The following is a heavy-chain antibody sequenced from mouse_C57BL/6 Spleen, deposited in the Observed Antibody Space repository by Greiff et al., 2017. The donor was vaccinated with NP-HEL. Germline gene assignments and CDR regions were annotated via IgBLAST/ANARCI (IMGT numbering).Heavy chain of an antibody. J-gene: IGHJ4*01. CDR3: ARAVVPYAMDY. Sequence: QVQLQQSGAELVRPGPSVKVSCKASGYAFTNYLIEWVKQRPGQGLEWIGVINPGSGGTNYNEKFKGKATLTADKSSSTAYMQLSSLTSEDSAVYFCARAVVPYAMDYWGQGTSVTVSS. V-gene: IGHV1-54*01. CDR2: INPGSGGT. CDR1: GYAFTNYL. D-gene: IGHD1-1*01.